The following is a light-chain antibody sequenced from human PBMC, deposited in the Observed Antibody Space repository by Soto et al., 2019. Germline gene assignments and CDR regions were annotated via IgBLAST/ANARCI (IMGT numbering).Light chain of an antibody. CDR2: DAS. CDR3: QQYNSYWT. J-gene: IGKJ1*01. Sequence: DIQMTQSPSTLAASVGGTGTITCRASQSISSWLAWYQQKPGKAPKLLIYDASSLESGVPSRVSGSGSGTEFTLTISSLQPDDFATYYCQQYNSYWTFGQGTKVDIK. CDR1: QSISSW. V-gene: IGKV1-5*01.